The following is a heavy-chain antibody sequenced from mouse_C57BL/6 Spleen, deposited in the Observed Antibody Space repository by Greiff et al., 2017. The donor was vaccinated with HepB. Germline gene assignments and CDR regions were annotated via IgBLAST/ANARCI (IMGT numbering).Heavy chain of an antibody. CDR1: GFTFSSYA. CDR2: ISDGGSYT. J-gene: IGHJ1*03. V-gene: IGHV5-4*01. D-gene: IGHD2-4*01. CDR3: ARGYDYDVGWYFDV. Sequence: EVQVVESGGGLVKPGGSLKLSCAASGFTFSSYAMSWVRQTPEKRLEWVATISDGGSYTYYPDNVKGRVTISRDNAKNNLYLQMSHLKSEDTAMYYCARGYDYDVGWYFDVWGTGTTVTVSS.